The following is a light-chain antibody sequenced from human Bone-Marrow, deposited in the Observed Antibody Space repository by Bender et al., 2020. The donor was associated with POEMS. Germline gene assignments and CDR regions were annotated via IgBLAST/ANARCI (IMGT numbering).Light chain of an antibody. V-gene: IGLV2-11*01. CDR3: CSYAGNYKLV. J-gene: IGLJ2*01. CDR2: DVN. Sequence: QSALTQPASVSGSPGQSITISCTGTSSDVGGYDLVSWYQQHPGKAPKLMIYDVNKRPSGVPDHFSGSKSGSTASLTISGLQADDAADYYCCSYAGNYKLVFGGGTQVAVL. CDR1: SSDVGGYDL.